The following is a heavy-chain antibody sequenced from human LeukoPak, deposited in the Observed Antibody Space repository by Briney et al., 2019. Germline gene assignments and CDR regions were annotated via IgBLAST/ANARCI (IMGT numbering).Heavy chain of an antibody. CDR3: ARIQSSASPFDD. Sequence: SETLSLTCTVSGGSISSHYWSWIRQPPGKRLEWIGYIFYSGATTYNPSLESRVTMSVDMSKNQFSLRLTSVTAADTAVYYCARIQSSASPFDDWGQGTLVTVSS. CDR2: IFYSGAT. J-gene: IGHJ4*02. CDR1: GGSISSHY. D-gene: IGHD2-2*01. V-gene: IGHV4-59*11.